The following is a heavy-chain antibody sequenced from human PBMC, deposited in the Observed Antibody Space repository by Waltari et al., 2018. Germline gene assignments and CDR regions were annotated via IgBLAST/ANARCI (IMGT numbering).Heavy chain of an antibody. CDR1: GISFSSFW. CDR2: IKQDGSEE. Sequence: EVQLVESGGGLVQPGGSLRLSCAASGISFSSFWMTWVRQAPGKGLEWVANIKQDGSEEYYVDSVKGRFTISRDNAKNSLYLQMNSLRAEDTAVYYCARDLGPHDYGDYVVYWGQGTLVTVSS. D-gene: IGHD4-17*01. V-gene: IGHV3-7*01. CDR3: ARDLGPHDYGDYVVY. J-gene: IGHJ4*02.